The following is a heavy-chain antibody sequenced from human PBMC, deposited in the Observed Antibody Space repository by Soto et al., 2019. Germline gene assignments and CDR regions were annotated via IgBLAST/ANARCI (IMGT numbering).Heavy chain of an antibody. CDR1: GGSISSYY. V-gene: IGHV4-59*01. CDR2: IYYSGST. Sequence: PSETLSLTCTVSGGSISSYYWSWIRQPPGKGLEWIGYIYYSGSTNYNPSLKSRVTISVDTSKNQFSLKLSSVTAADTAVYYCAGGPSGAAAGTAIPDYWGQGTLVTVSS. D-gene: IGHD6-13*01. CDR3: AGGPSGAAAGTAIPDY. J-gene: IGHJ4*02.